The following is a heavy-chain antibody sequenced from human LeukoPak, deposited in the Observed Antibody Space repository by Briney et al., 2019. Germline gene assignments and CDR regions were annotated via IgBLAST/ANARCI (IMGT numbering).Heavy chain of an antibody. J-gene: IGHJ4*02. Sequence: GGSLRLSCAASGFTVSSNYMSWVRQAPGKGLEWVSVIYSGGSTYYADSVKGRFTISRDNSKSTLYIQMNSLRAEDTAVYYCARDWRAYYDFWSGYPASDYWGQGTLVTVSS. CDR1: GFTVSSNY. CDR2: IYSGGST. V-gene: IGHV3-53*01. CDR3: ARDWRAYYDFWSGYPASDY. D-gene: IGHD3-3*01.